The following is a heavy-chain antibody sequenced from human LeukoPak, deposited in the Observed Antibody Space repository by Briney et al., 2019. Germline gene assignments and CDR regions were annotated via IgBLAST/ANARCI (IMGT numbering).Heavy chain of an antibody. CDR2: IYYSGST. D-gene: IGHD3-22*01. V-gene: IGHV4-30-4*01. Sequence: SETLSLTGTVSGGSISSGDYYWSWIRQPPGKGLEWIGYIYYSGSTYYNPSLKSRVTISVDTSKNQFSLKLSSVTAADTAVYYCARFYDSSGYPDYWAREPWSPSPQ. CDR1: GGSISSGDYY. CDR3: ARFYDSSGYPDY. J-gene: IGHJ4*02.